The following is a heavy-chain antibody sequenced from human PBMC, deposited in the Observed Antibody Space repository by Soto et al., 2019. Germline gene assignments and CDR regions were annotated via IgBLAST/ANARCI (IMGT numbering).Heavy chain of an antibody. CDR1: GGSVSSGSYY. CDR2: IYYSGST. J-gene: IGHJ5*02. CDR3: ARDLVWIRTPITGTTHWFDP. Sequence: SETLSLTCTVSGGSVSSGSYYWSWIRQPPGKGLEWIGYIYYSGSTNYNPSLKSRVTISVDTSKNQFSLKLSSVTAADTAVYYCARDLVWIRTPITGTTHWFDPWGQGTLVTVSS. D-gene: IGHD1-7*01. V-gene: IGHV4-61*01.